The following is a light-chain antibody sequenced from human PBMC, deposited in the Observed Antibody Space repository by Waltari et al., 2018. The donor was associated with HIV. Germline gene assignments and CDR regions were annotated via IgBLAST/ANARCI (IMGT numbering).Light chain of an antibody. J-gene: IGLJ2*01. V-gene: IGLV3-19*01. Sequence: SSELTQDPAVSVALGQTVRITCQGDSLRSYYASWYQQKPGQAPVLVIYGKNNRPSGIPDRFSVSSSGNTASLTITGAQAEDEADYYCNSRDSSGNHLMVFGGGTKLTVL. CDR3: NSRDSSGNHLMV. CDR2: GKN. CDR1: SLRSYY.